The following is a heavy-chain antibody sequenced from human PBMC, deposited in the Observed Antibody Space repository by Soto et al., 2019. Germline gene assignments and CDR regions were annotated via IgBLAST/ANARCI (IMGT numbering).Heavy chain of an antibody. V-gene: IGHV5-51*01. D-gene: IGHD3-10*01. Sequence: PGESLKISCQGSGYSFTSYWIGWVRQMPGKGLEWMGLIFTRDSETKTSPSFQGHVSFSVDNSINTVYLQWTSLKTTDTGIYFCARGYFDSGHGYDLWGQGTLVTVSS. CDR2: IFTRDSET. CDR1: GYSFTSYW. CDR3: ARGYFDSGHGYDL. J-gene: IGHJ5*02.